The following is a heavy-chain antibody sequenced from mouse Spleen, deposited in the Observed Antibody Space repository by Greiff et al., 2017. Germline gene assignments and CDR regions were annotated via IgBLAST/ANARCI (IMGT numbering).Heavy chain of an antibody. CDR2: IWAGGST. D-gene: IGHD2-1*01. CDR3: ARDRRGNPYAMDY. J-gene: IGHJ4*01. Sequence: VHLVESGPGLVAPSQSLSITCTVSGFSLTSYGVHWVRQPPGKGLEWLGVIWAGGSTNYNSALMSRLSISKDNSKSQVFLKMNSLQTDDTAMYYCARDRRGNPYAMDYWGQGTSVTVSS. V-gene: IGHV2-9*02. CDR1: GFSLTSYG.